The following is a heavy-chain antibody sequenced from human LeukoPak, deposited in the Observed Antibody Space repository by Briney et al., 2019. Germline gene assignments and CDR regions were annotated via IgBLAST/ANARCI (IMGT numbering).Heavy chain of an antibody. CDR1: GFTFSNYG. D-gene: IGHD5-18*01. V-gene: IGHV3-30*02. CDR2: IRHDGNSK. Sequence: GGSLSLSCAASGFTFSNYGMHWVRQAPGKGLEWMTFIRHDGNSKYYADSAKGRFTISRDNSKNTVYLQMNSLRAEDTAVYYCAKGRGYSYGPYLDYWGQGTLVTVSS. CDR3: AKGRGYSYGPYLDY. J-gene: IGHJ4*02.